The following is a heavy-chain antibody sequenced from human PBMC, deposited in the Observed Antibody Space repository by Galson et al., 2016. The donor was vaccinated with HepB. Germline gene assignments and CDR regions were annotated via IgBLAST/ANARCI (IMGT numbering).Heavy chain of an antibody. CDR1: GDSFSGYY. V-gene: IGHV4-59*01. Sequence: ETLSLTCTVSGDSFSGYYWSWIRQPPGKGLGWIGYIYYSGTTYYNPSPQSRVTISIDTSKNQFSLKLNSATAADTAVYFCARQGGSGHPPYFDYWGQGTLVSVSS. CDR2: IYYSGTT. CDR3: ARQGGSGHPPYFDY. D-gene: IGHD2-15*01. J-gene: IGHJ4*02.